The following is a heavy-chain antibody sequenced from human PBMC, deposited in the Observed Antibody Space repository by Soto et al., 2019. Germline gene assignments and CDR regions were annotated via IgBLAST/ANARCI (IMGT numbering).Heavy chain of an antibody. CDR1: GGSISSGGYY. D-gene: IGHD2-2*01. CDR2: IYYGGST. CDR3: ARVDIVVVPAAIANWFDP. V-gene: IGHV4-31*03. Sequence: PSETLSLTCTVSGGSISSGGYYWSWIRQHPGKGLEWIGYIYYGGSTYYNPSLKSRVTISVDTSKNQFSLKLSSVTAADTAVYYCARVDIVVVPAAIANWFDPWGQGTLVTVSS. J-gene: IGHJ5*02.